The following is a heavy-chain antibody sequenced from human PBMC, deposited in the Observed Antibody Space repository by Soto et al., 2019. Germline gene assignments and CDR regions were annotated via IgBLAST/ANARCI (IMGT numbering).Heavy chain of an antibody. Sequence: PGGPLRLSCAASGFTFSRGWINWIRQAPGKGLEWVGRIKSKTDGGTADFAAPVKGRFAISRDDSKNTVYLQMNSLKTEDTAVYYCTTDSYSTIIVVRFDYWGHGTLVTVSS. CDR3: TTDSYSTIIVVRFDY. V-gene: IGHV3-15*07. CDR2: IKSKTDGGTA. D-gene: IGHD3-22*01. CDR1: GFTFSRGW. J-gene: IGHJ4*01.